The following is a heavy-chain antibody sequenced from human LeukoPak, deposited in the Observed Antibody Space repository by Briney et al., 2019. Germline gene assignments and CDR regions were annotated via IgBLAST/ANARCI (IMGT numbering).Heavy chain of an antibody. CDR1: GESVSSNSAA. CDR3: ARGGCSGGSCYFDY. V-gene: IGHV6-1*01. D-gene: IGHD2-15*01. CDR2: TYYRSKWYN. J-gene: IGHJ4*02. Sequence: SQTLSLTCAISGESVSSNSAAWSWIRQSPSRGLEWLGRTYYRSKWYNDYAVSVKSRITINPDTSKNQFSLQLNSVTPEDTAVYYCARGGCSGGSCYFDYWGQGTLVTVSS.